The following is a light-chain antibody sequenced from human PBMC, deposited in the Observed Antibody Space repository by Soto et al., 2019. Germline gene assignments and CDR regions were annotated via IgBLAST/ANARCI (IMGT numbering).Light chain of an antibody. J-gene: IGKJ1*01. CDR3: LQDYTYPWT. Sequence: AIQITQSPSSLSASVVDGVTITCRASQAIRNDLGWYQQKPGKAPNLLIFGASNLQAGVPVRFSASGSGTNFTLTISNLQPEDFASYYCLQDYTYPWTFGQGTKVDI. CDR1: QAIRND. CDR2: GAS. V-gene: IGKV1-6*01.